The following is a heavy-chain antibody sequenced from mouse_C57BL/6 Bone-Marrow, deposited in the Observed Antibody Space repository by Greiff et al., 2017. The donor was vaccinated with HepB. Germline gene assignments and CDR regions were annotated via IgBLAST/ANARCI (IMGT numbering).Heavy chain of an antibody. CDR2: IYWDDDK. D-gene: IGHD2-1*01. CDR3: ARGYGNYLYYFDY. CDR1: GFSLSTSGMG. V-gene: IGHV8-12*01. J-gene: IGHJ2*01. Sequence: VKLMESGPGILQSSQTLSLTCSFSGFSLSTSGMGVSWIRQPSGKGLEWLAHIYWDDDKRYNPSLKSRLTISKDTSRNQVFLKITSVDTADTATYYCARGYGNYLYYFDYWGQGTTLTVSS.